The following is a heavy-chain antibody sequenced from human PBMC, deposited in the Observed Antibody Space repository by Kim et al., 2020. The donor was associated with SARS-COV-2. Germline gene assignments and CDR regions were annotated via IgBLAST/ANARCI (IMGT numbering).Heavy chain of an antibody. Sequence: GGSLRLSCAASGFTFSSTAMSWVRQAPGKGPEWVSVSHSTEKTYYRDSVRGRFTVSRDNSKNTLFLQMNSLRAEDTAVFYCVKDVDRWGQGTLVTVSS. CDR3: VKDVDR. V-gene: IGHV3-23*03. J-gene: IGHJ5*02. CDR2: SHSTEKT. CDR1: GFTFSSTA.